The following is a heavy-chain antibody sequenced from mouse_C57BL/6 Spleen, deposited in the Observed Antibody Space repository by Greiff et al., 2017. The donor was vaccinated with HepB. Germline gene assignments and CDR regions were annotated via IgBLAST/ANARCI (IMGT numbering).Heavy chain of an antibody. CDR3: ARNWDVAYVDV. D-gene: IGHD4-1*01. Sequence: EVKLQESGPGLVKPSQSLSLTCSVTGYSITSGYYWNWIRQFPGNKLEWMGYISYDGSNNYNPSLKNRISITRDTSKNQFFLKLNSVTTEDTATYYCARNWDVAYVDVWGTRTTVTVSS. J-gene: IGHJ1*03. CDR2: ISYDGSN. V-gene: IGHV3-6*01. CDR1: GYSITSGYY.